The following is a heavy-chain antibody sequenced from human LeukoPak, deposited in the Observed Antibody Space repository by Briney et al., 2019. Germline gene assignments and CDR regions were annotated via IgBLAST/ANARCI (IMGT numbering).Heavy chain of an antibody. V-gene: IGHV3-33*06. CDR2: IWYDGSNK. CDR3: AKRRSYYYDSSGLDY. D-gene: IGHD3-22*01. J-gene: IGHJ4*02. CDR1: GFTFSSYG. Sequence: PGGSLRLSCAASGFTFSSYGMHWVRQAPGKGLEWVAVIWYDGSNKYYADSVKGRFTISRDNSKNTLYLQMNSLRAEDTAVYYCAKRRSYYYDSSGLDYWGQGTLVTVSS.